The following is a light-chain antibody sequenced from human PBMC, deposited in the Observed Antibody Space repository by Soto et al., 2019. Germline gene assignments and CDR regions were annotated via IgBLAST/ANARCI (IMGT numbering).Light chain of an antibody. CDR2: KAS. CDR1: QSISVW. J-gene: IGKJ1*01. Sequence: DSPVTQSPSTLSASVGDTVTVTCRASQSISVWLAWYQQKPGKAPKVLIYKASRLESGVPSRFSGSGSGTEFTLTISSLQPDDFATYYCQQYSSYSPETFGQGTKVDIK. CDR3: QQYSSYSPET. V-gene: IGKV1-5*03.